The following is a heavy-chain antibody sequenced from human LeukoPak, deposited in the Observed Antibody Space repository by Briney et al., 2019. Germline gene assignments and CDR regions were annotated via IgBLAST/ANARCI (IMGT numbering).Heavy chain of an antibody. CDR1: GFTFDDYA. V-gene: IGHV3-43*02. J-gene: IGHJ6*02. CDR2: ISGDGDST. Sequence: PGGSLRLSCTASGFTFDDYAMLGVRQAPGKGLEWVSLISGDGDSTNYADSVKGRFTISRDNSKNSLYLQMNSLRTEDTALYYCAKSQWELLSYNYYCMDVWGQGTTVTVSS. D-gene: IGHD1-26*01. CDR3: AKSQWELLSYNYYCMDV.